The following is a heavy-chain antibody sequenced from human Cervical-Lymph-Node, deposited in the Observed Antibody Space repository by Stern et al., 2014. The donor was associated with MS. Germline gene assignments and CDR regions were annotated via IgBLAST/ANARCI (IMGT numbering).Heavy chain of an antibody. CDR3: ARLGSGYDSSYLDF. Sequence: QVQLVQSGSVAKKPGSSVKVSCKVSGGTFSTERISWVRQAPGQGLEGLGSIIPIFGPSDYSRHSQGRVTITADESTSEVHMELKSLRSEDTGVYYCARLGSGYDSSYLDFWGQGSLVTVSS. V-gene: IGHV1-69*01. D-gene: IGHD5-12*01. CDR1: GGTFSTER. CDR2: IIPIFGPS. J-gene: IGHJ4*02.